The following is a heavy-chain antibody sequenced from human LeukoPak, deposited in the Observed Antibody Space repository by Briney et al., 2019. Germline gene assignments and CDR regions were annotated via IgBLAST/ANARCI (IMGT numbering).Heavy chain of an antibody. J-gene: IGHJ4*02. CDR2: IYYSGST. D-gene: IGHD2-15*01. V-gene: IGHV4-39*07. Sequence: PSETLSLTCTVSGGSISSSSYYWGWIRQPPGKGLELLGGIYYSGSTYYNPSLKSRVTISVDTSKNQFSLRLSSVTGADTAVYDCARVARRGYCSGGSCHYFDYWGQGTLVTVSS. CDR1: GGSISSSSYY. CDR3: ARVARRGYCSGGSCHYFDY.